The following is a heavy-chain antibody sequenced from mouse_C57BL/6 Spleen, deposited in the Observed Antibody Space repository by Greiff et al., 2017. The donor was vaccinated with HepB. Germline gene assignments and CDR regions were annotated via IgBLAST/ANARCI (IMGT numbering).Heavy chain of an antibody. CDR3: ARSDYYGSSYGYFDV. J-gene: IGHJ1*03. D-gene: IGHD1-1*01. CDR1: GYTFTSYG. Sequence: VKLQESGAELARPGASVKLSCKASGYTFTSYGISWVKQRTGQGLEWIGEIYPRSGNTYYNEKFKGKATLTADKSSSTAYMELRSLTSEDSAVYFCARSDYYGSSYGYFDVWGTGTTVTVSS. V-gene: IGHV1-81*01. CDR2: IYPRSGNT.